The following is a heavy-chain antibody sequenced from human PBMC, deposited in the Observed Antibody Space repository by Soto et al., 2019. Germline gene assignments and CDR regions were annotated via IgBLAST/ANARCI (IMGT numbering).Heavy chain of an antibody. V-gene: IGHV5-51*01. CDR3: ARVLRSGYLAYFYYDMAV. D-gene: IGHD5-12*01. J-gene: IGHJ6*02. Sequence: GESLKISCKASGYSFISYCIAWVRQMPGEGLEWMGIIHPVDSDTRYSPSFRGQVTISADKSLTTAYLQWSSLKASDTAMYYCARVLRSGYLAYFYYDMAVRGQGTKVTVSS. CDR1: GYSFISYC. CDR2: IHPVDSDT.